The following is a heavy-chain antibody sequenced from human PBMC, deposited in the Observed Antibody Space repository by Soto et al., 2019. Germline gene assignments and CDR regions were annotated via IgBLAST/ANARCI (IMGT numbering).Heavy chain of an antibody. D-gene: IGHD2-8*01. V-gene: IGHV3-33*01. CDR3: ARGRWVCTNGVCYPNDAFDI. CDR1: GFTFSSYG. Sequence: GGSLRLSCAASGFTFSSYGMHWVRQAPGKGLEWVAVIWYDGSNKYYADSVKGRFTISRDNSKNTLYLQMNSLRAEDTAVYYCARGRWVCTNGVCYPNDAFDIWGQGTMVTVSS. CDR2: IWYDGSNK. J-gene: IGHJ3*02.